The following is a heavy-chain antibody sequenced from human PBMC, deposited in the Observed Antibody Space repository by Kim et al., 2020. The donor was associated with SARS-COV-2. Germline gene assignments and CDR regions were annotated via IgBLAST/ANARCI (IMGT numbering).Heavy chain of an antibody. CDR3: ARPGTTVTTLYDAFDI. Sequence: VKGRFTISRDNSKNTLYLQMNSLRAEDTAVYYCARPGTTVTTLYDAFDIWGQGTMVTVSS. V-gene: IGHV3-30*01. D-gene: IGHD4-17*01. J-gene: IGHJ3*02.